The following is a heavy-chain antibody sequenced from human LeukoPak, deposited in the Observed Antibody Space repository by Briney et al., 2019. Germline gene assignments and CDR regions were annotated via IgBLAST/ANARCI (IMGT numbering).Heavy chain of an antibody. J-gene: IGHJ4*02. CDR3: ARDGGYGSGSYYPYYFDY. D-gene: IGHD3-10*01. Sequence: VRSLRLSCAASGFTFSSYAMHWVRQAPGKGLEWVAVISYDGSNKYYADSVKGRFTISRDNSKNTLYLQMNSLRAEDTAVYYCARDGGYGSGSYYPYYFDYWGQGTLVTVSS. V-gene: IGHV3-30-3*01. CDR2: ISYDGSNK. CDR1: GFTFSSYA.